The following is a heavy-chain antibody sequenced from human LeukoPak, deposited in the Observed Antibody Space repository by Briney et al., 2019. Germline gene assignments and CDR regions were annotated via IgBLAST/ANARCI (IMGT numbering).Heavy chain of an antibody. CDR2: ISSSSSYT. Sequence: GGSLRLSCVASGLTFSDYYMSWIRQAPGKGLEWVSYISSSSSYTNYADSVKGRFTISRDNSKNTVYLQVNSLRDEDTAVYYCARDLEAANTYYFDYWGQGTMVTVSS. J-gene: IGHJ4*02. CDR3: ARDLEAANTYYFDY. V-gene: IGHV3-11*06. CDR1: GLTFSDYY. D-gene: IGHD6-13*01.